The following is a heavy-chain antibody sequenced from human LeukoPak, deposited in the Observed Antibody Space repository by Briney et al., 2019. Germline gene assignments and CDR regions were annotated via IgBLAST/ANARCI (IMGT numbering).Heavy chain of an antibody. CDR1: GFTFSGYW. CDR3: TRGGGYCGGDACRSYDAFGF. V-gene: IGHV3-69-1*01. CDR2: VSGRL. J-gene: IGHJ3*01. D-gene: IGHD2-21*01. Sequence: PGGSLRLSCAASGFTFSGYWMHWVRQAPGKGLEWVSSVSGRLHYAASVRGRFTVSRDIAKRSAFLQMSSLRTEDTAVYYCTRGGGYCGGDACRSYDAFGFWGQGTMVTVSS.